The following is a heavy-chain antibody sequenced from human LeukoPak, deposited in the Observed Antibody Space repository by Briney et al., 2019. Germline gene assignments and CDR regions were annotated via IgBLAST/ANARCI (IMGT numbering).Heavy chain of an antibody. CDR1: GFSLSTSGVG. V-gene: IGHV2-5*02. CDR2: IYWDDDK. D-gene: IGHD3-10*01. J-gene: IGHJ4*02. CDR3: AHRRIDYYGSGSYYSN. Sequence: SGPTLVNPTQTLTLTCTFSGFSLSTSGVGVGWIRQPPGKALEWLALIYWDDDKRYSPSLKSRLTITKDTSKNQVVLTMTNMDPVDTATYYCAHRRIDYYGSGSYYSNWGQGTLVTVSS.